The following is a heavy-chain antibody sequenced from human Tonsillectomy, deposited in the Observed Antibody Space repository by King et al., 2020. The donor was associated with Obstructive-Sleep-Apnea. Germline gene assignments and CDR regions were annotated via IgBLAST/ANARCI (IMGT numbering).Heavy chain of an antibody. CDR2: INPSGGST. D-gene: IGHD3-22*01. V-gene: IGHV1-46*01. Sequence: QLVQSGAEVKKPGASVKISCKASGYTFTSYYIHWVRQAPGQGLELMGIINPSGGSTSYAQKFQGRVTMTRDTSTSTVYMELSSLRAEDTAVYYCTRAITIIVVVPDYWGQGTLVTVSS. CDR1: GYTFTSYY. J-gene: IGHJ4*02. CDR3: TRAITIIVVVPDY.